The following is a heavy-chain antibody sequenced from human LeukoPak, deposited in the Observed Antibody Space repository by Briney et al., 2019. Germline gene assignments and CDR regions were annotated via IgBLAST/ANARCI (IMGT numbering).Heavy chain of an antibody. J-gene: IGHJ4*02. V-gene: IGHV3-30*18. CDR1: GFIFRSHG. CDR3: AKDLYDYVWGSYSPPFDH. CDR2: ISYDGNDQ. D-gene: IGHD3-16*01. Sequence: GSLRLSCAASGFIFRSHGMHWVRQAPGKGLEWVAAISYDGNDQYYGDSVKGRFTISRDNSKNTLYLQMNNLRVEDTAIYYCAKDLYDYVWGSYSPPFDHWGQGTLVTVSS.